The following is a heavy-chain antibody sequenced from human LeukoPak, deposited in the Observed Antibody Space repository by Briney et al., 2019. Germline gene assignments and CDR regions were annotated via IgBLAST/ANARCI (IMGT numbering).Heavy chain of an antibody. J-gene: IGHJ4*02. CDR1: GYSISSGYY. V-gene: IGHV4-38-2*02. CDR2: IYHSGST. CDR3: ARTSPLLLGYFDY. Sequence: PSETLSLTCTVSGYSISSGYYWGWIRQPPGKGLEWIGSIYHSGSTYYNPSPKSRVTISVDTSKNQFSLKLSSVTAADTAVYYCARTSPLLLGYFDYWGQGTLVTVSS. D-gene: IGHD2-15*01.